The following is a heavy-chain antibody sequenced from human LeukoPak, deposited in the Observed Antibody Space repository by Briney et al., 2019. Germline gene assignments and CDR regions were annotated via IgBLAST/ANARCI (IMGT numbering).Heavy chain of an antibody. Sequence: SETLSLTCTVSGGSINSSYYYWGWIRQPPGKGLEWIGSIYYSGTTYYNPSLKSRVTISVDTSKNQFSLRLTSVTAADTAVYYCARLGFGSSGWYWVGVDYWGQGTLVTVSS. D-gene: IGHD6-19*01. CDR1: GGSINSSYYY. V-gene: IGHV4-39*07. CDR2: IYYSGTT. J-gene: IGHJ4*02. CDR3: ARLGFGSSGWYWVGVDY.